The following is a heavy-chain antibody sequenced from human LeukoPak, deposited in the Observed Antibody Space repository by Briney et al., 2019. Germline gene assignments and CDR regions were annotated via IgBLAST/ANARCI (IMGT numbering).Heavy chain of an antibody. CDR2: IHSGGTT. CDR3: AREYEYSSSMGQFGYYYYYMDV. V-gene: IGHV4-4*07. Sequence: PSETLSLTCTVSGGSMNNDYFTWIRQPAGKGLEWIGRIHSGGTTNYNPSLMSRVTLSVDTSKNQFSLKLSSVTAADTAVYYCAREYEYSSSMGQFGYYYYYMDVWGKGTTVTVSS. D-gene: IGHD6-6*01. J-gene: IGHJ6*03. CDR1: GGSMNNDY.